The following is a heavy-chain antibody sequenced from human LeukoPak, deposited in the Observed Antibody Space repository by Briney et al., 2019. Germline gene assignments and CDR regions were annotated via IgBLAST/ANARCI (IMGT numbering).Heavy chain of an antibody. V-gene: IGHV4-30-4*01. CDR2: IYYSGST. J-gene: IGHJ5*02. Sequence: SQTLSLTCTVSGGSISSGDYYWSWIRQPPGKGLEWIGYIYYSGSTNYNPSLKSRVAISVDTSKNQFSLKLSSVTAADTAVYYCARRAVFNAAASSYNWFDPWGQGTLVTVSS. CDR3: ARRAVFNAAASSYNWFDP. CDR1: GGSISSGDYY. D-gene: IGHD6-13*01.